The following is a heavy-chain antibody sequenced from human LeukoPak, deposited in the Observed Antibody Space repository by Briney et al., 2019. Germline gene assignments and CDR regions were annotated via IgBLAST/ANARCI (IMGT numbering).Heavy chain of an antibody. CDR3: AMGAQYYYDSSGSNFDY. Sequence: GGSLRLSCAASGFTFSSYAMSWVRQAPGKGLEWVSAISGSGGSTYYADSVKGRFTISRDNSKNTLYLQMNSLRAEDTAVYYCAMGAQYYYDSSGSNFDYWGQGTLVAVSS. V-gene: IGHV3-23*01. J-gene: IGHJ4*02. D-gene: IGHD3-22*01. CDR2: ISGSGGST. CDR1: GFTFSSYA.